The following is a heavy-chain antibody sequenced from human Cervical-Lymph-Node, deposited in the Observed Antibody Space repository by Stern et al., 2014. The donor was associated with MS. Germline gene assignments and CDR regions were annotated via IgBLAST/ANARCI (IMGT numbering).Heavy chain of an antibody. CDR1: GFTFSSYG. CDR3: ARSSSPSPYYYYGMDV. CDR2: IWYDGSNK. J-gene: IGHJ6*02. V-gene: IGHV3-33*01. Sequence: VQLEESGGGVVQPGRSLRLSCAASGFTFSSYGMHWVRPAPGKGLEWVADIWYDGSNKYYADSVKGRVTNYRDNSKNTLYLQMNSLRAEDTAVYYCARSSSPSPYYYYGMDVWGQGTTVTVSS. D-gene: IGHD6-13*01.